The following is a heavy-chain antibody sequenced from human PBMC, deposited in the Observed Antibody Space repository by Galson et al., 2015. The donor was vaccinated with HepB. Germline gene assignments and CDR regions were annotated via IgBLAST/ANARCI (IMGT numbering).Heavy chain of an antibody. V-gene: IGHV1-3*01. Sequence: SVKVSCQASGYTFTSYAMHWVRQAPGQRLEWMGWINAGNGNTKYSQKFQGRVTITRDTSASTAYMELSSLRSEDTAVYYCARGPALELFDYWGQGTLVTVSS. CDR1: GYTFTSYA. CDR2: INAGNGNT. CDR3: ARGPALELFDY. J-gene: IGHJ4*02. D-gene: IGHD1-7*01.